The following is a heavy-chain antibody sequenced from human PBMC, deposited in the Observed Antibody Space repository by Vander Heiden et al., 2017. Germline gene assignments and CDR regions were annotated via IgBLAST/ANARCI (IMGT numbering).Heavy chain of an antibody. Sequence: EVQLVQSGAEVKKPGESLTISCKVSGYRFPSYWIGWVRQMPGKGREWMGIIYPGDSGTRYSPSFQGQVTISADKSISTAYLQWSSLKASDTAMYYCARRGDSSGWYYFDYWGQGTLVTVSS. CDR3: ARRGDSSGWYYFDY. D-gene: IGHD6-19*01. V-gene: IGHV5-51*01. CDR1: GYRFPSYW. CDR2: IYPGDSGT. J-gene: IGHJ4*02.